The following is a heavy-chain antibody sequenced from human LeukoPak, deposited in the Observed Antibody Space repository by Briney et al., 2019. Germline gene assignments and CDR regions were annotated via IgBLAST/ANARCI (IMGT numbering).Heavy chain of an antibody. Sequence: GGSLRLSCAASRFTFSSYWMNWVRQAPGKGLEWVANIKQDGGEKHYVDSVKGRFTISRDNAKNSLYLQMNSLRAEDTAVDYCARDVGYDSSGSYPYYFDYWGLGTLVTVSS. D-gene: IGHD3-22*01. CDR1: RFTFSSYW. J-gene: IGHJ4*02. V-gene: IGHV3-7*05. CDR2: IKQDGGEK. CDR3: ARDVGYDSSGSYPYYFDY.